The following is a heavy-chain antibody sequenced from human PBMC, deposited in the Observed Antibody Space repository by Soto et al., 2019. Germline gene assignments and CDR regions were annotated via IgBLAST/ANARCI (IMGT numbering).Heavy chain of an antibody. V-gene: IGHV4-59*01. CDR2: IYYSGST. Sequence: SETLSLTCTVSGGSISSYYWSWIRQPPGKGLEWIGYIYYSGSTNYNPSLKSRVTISVDTSKNQFSLKLSSVTAADTAVYYCARDSYDYYGSGSYQYNWFDPCGQGTLVTVSS. D-gene: IGHD3-10*01. CDR3: ARDSYDYYGSGSYQYNWFDP. J-gene: IGHJ5*02. CDR1: GGSISSYY.